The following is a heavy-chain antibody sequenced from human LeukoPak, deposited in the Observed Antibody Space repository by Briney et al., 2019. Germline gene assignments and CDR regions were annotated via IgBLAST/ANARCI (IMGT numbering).Heavy chain of an antibody. D-gene: IGHD3-3*01. V-gene: IGHV3-21*01. CDR2: ISSSSSYI. CDR1: GFTFSSYS. CDR3: ARGTIFGVVIPAYNWFDP. J-gene: IGHJ5*02. Sequence: GGSLGPSCAASGFTFSSYSMNWVRQAPGKGLEWVSSISSSSSYIYYADSVKGRFTISRDNAKNSLYLQMNSLRAEDTAVYYCARGTIFGVVIPAYNWFDPWGQGTLVTVSS.